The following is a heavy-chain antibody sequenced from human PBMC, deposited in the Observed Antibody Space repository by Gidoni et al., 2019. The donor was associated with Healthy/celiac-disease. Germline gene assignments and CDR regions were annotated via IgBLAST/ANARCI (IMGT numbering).Heavy chain of an antibody. CDR1: GFTFSSYW. V-gene: IGHV3-7*03. CDR2: IKQDGSEK. J-gene: IGHJ2*01. CDR3: AREWGAVAGTDYWYFDL. Sequence: EVQLVESGGGLVQPGGSLRLSCAASGFTFSSYWMSWVRQAPGKGLEWVANIKQDGSEKYYVDSVKGRFTISRDNAKNSLYLQMNSLRAEDTAVYYCAREWGAVAGTDYWYFDLWGRGTLVTVSS. D-gene: IGHD6-19*01.